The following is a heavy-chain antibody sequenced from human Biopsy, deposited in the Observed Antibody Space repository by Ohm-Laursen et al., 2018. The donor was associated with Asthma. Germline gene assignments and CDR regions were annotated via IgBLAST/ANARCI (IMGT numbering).Heavy chain of an antibody. Sequence: SLRLSCTAAGFSFSNFGIHWVRQAPGKGLEWVAVISYDGSTKYSADSVKGRFIVSRDISKNILSLQMNSLRPEDTAVYYCARDVVWFREVGGMDVWGQGTTVAVSS. D-gene: IGHD3-10*01. J-gene: IGHJ6*02. CDR3: ARDVVWFREVGGMDV. V-gene: IGHV3-30*03. CDR2: ISYDGSTK. CDR1: GFSFSNFG.